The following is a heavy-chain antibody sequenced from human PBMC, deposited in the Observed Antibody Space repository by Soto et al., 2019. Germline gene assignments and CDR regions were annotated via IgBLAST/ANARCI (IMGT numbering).Heavy chain of an antibody. V-gene: IGHV3-33*01. Sequence: QVQRVESGGGVVQPGRSLRLSCAASGFTFSSYGMHWVRQAPGKGREWVAGIWFDGSNKYYADSVKARFTISRDNSKNRLYLQMNSLSAEDTAVYYWARDWAVWLVRSNGFEIWGQGTMVTVSS. J-gene: IGHJ3*02. CDR3: ARDWAVWLVRSNGFEI. CDR1: GFTFSSYG. D-gene: IGHD6-19*01. CDR2: IWFDGSNK.